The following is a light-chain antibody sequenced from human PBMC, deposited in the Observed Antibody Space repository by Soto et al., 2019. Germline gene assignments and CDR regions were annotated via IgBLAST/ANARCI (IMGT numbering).Light chain of an antibody. CDR3: QQFLNYPLT. V-gene: IGKV1D-13*01. Sequence: AIQLTQSPSSLSASVGDRVTITCRASQGISSTLVWYQQKPGIAPKLLIYDASTLDSGVPSRFSGSGYGADFTLTISSLQPEDVATYYCQQFLNYPLTFGGGTKVDIK. J-gene: IGKJ4*01. CDR2: DAS. CDR1: QGISST.